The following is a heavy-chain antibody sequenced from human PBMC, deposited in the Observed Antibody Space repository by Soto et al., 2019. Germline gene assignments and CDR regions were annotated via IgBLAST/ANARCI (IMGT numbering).Heavy chain of an antibody. D-gene: IGHD3-10*01. CDR2: ISYDGSNK. CDR3: AKESAGIGWFGELRYFDL. V-gene: IGHV3-30*18. Sequence: QVQLVESGGGVVQPGRSLRLSCAASGFTFSSYGMHWVRQAPGKGLVWVAVISYDGSNKYYADSVKGRFTISRDNSKNTMYLQMNSLRAADTAVYYCAKESAGIGWFGELRYFDLWGRGTLVSVSS. J-gene: IGHJ2*01. CDR1: GFTFSSYG.